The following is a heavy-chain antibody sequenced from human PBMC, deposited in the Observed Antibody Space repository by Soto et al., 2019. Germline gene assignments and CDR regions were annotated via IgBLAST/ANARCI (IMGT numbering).Heavy chain of an antibody. CDR2: IRSKAFGGTT. D-gene: IGHD1-7*01. J-gene: IGHJ4*02. V-gene: IGHV3-49*04. CDR1: GFTFGDYA. CDR3: TRDGVGTTSYFDY. Sequence: GGSLRLSCTASGFTFGDYAMSWVRQAPGKGLEWISLIRSKAFGGTTEYAASVQGRFTMSRDDSKSIAYLQMNSLKTEDTAVYFCTRDGVGTTSYFDYWGQGILVTVSS.